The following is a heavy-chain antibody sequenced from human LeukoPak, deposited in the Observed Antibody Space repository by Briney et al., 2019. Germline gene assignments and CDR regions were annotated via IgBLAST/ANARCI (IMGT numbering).Heavy chain of an antibody. CDR2: ISGSGGST. CDR1: GFTFSSYV. Sequence: GGSLRLSCAVSGFTFSSYVMSWVRQAPGKGLEWVSAISGSGGSTYYADSVKGRFTISRDNSKNTLYLQMNSLRAEDTAVYYCAKSGDQWPTYNWFDPWGQGTLVTVSS. CDR3: AKSGDQWPTYNWFDP. D-gene: IGHD6-19*01. V-gene: IGHV3-23*01. J-gene: IGHJ5*02.